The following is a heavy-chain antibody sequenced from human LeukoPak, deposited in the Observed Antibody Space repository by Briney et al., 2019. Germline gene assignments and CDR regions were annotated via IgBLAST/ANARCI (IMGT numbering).Heavy chain of an antibody. CDR1: GLAFSSYS. V-gene: IGHV3-30*04. CDR3: ARDLGAFCSGGSCYAGNWFDP. CDR2: ISYDGSDE. J-gene: IGHJ5*02. Sequence: GGSLRLSCVASGLAFSSYSMHWVRQAPGKGLEWVGVISYDGSDEYYTDSVKGRFTISRDNSKNTVYLQMNSLRADDTAVYYCARDLGAFCSGGSCYAGNWFDPWGQGTLVTVSS. D-gene: IGHD2-15*01.